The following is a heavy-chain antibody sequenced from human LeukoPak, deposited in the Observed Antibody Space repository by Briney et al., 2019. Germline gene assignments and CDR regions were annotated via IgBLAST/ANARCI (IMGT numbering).Heavy chain of an antibody. CDR2: INPNSGGT. CDR3: ARDERRQWLVRSWFDP. CDR1: GYTFTGYY. D-gene: IGHD6-19*01. V-gene: IGHV1-2*02. Sequence: ASVKVSCKASGYTFTGYYMHWVRQAPGQGLEWMGWINPNSGGTNYAQKFQGRVTMTRDTSISTAYMELSRLRSDDTAVYYCARDERRQWLVRSWFDPWGQGTPVTVSS. J-gene: IGHJ5*02.